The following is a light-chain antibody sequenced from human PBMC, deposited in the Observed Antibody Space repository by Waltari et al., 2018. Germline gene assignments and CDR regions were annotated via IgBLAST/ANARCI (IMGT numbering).Light chain of an antibody. V-gene: IGKV3-11*01. Sequence: EIVLTQSPATLSLSPGEGSTLSCRASQPISTYLAWYQQKAGQAPRLLIYDASKTATGIPARFSGSGSGTDFTLTISSLEPEDFALYYCQQRTNWPRTFGQGTKLEIK. J-gene: IGKJ2*02. CDR1: QPISTY. CDR3: QQRTNWPRT. CDR2: DAS.